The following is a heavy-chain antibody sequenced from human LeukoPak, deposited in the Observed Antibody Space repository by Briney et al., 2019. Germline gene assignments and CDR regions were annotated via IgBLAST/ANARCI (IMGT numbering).Heavy chain of an antibody. CDR2: INGDGRST. J-gene: IGHJ5*02. V-gene: IGHV3-74*01. D-gene: IGHD3-22*01. CDR3: ARDRIAYYDKGGFDP. CDR1: GFTFSSYW. Sequence: PGGSLRPSCAASGFTFSSYWMHWVRQVPGKGLVWVSRINGDGRSTSYADSVKGRFTISRDNAKNTLYLQMNNLRAADTAVYYCARDRIAYYDKGGFDPWGQGTLVTVSS.